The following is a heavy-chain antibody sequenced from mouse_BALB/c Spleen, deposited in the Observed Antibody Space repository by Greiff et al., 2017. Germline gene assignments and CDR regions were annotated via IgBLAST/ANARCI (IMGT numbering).Heavy chain of an antibody. Sequence: EVKFVESGGGLVKPGGSLKLSCAASGFTFSSYAMSWVRQTPEKRLEWVASISSGGSTYYPDSVKGRFTISRDNARNILYLQMSSLRSEDTAMYYCARGGYYRYDRSSFDYWGQGTTLTVSS. V-gene: IGHV5-6-5*01. CDR3: ARGGYYRYDRSSFDY. CDR1: GFTFSSYA. D-gene: IGHD2-14*01. CDR2: ISSGGST. J-gene: IGHJ2*01.